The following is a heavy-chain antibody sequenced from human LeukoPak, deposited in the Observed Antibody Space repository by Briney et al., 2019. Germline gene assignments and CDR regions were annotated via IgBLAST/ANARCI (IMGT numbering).Heavy chain of an antibody. J-gene: IGHJ5*02. D-gene: IGHD3-10*01. CDR3: AGDRYYYGSGIFAWFDP. V-gene: IGHV4-61*09. Sequence: PSETLSLTCTVSGGSISSGSYYWSWIRQPAGKGLEWIGHIYTSGSTNYNPSLKSRVTISVDTSKNQFSLKLSSVTAADTSVYYCAGDRYYYGSGIFAWFDPWGQGTLVTVSS. CDR2: IYTSGST. CDR1: GGSISSGSYY.